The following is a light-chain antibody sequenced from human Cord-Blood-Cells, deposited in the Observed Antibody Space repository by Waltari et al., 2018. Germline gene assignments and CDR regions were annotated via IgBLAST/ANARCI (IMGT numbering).Light chain of an antibody. Sequence: DIQMTQSPSPRSVSVGDRVHITCRASQSISSYLNWYQQKPGKAPKLLIYAASSLQSGVPSRFSGSGSGTDFTLTISSLQPEDFATYYCQQSYSTPLTFGGGTKVEIK. CDR3: QQSYSTPLT. CDR2: AAS. CDR1: QSISSY. J-gene: IGKJ4*01. V-gene: IGKV1-39*01.